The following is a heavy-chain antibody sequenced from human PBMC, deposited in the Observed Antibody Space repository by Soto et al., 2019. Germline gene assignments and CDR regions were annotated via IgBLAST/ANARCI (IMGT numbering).Heavy chain of an antibody. J-gene: IGHJ4*02. CDR1: GGTFSSYA. Sequence: ASVKVSCKASGGTFSSYAISWVRQAPGQGLEWMGGIIPIFGTANYAQKFQGRVTITADESTSTAYMELSSLRSEDTAVYYCARGYSSSWYVYYFDYWGQGTLVTVSS. CDR2: IIPIFGTA. V-gene: IGHV1-69*13. D-gene: IGHD6-13*01. CDR3: ARGYSSSWYVYYFDY.